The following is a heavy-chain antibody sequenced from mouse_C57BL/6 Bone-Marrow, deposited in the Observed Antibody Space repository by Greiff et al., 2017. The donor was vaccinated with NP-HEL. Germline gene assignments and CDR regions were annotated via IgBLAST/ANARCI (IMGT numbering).Heavy chain of an antibody. CDR2: ISSGSSTI. V-gene: IGHV5-17*01. J-gene: IGHJ1*03. D-gene: IGHD1-1*01. CDR3: ARHGSSYCWYFDV. CDR1: GFTFSDYG. Sequence: EVKLVESGGGLVKPGGSLKLSCAASGFTFSDYGMHWVRQAPETGLEWVAYISSGSSTIYYADTVKGRFTISRDNAKNTLFLQMTSLRSEDTAMYYCARHGSSYCWYFDVWGTGTTVTVSS.